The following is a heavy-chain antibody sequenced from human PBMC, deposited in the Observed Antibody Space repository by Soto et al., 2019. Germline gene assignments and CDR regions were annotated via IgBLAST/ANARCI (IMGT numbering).Heavy chain of an antibody. D-gene: IGHD4-17*01. V-gene: IGHV3-74*01. Sequence: PGGSLRLSCAASGFTFSSYYMHWVRQAPGKGLVWVSRINGDGSSTNYADSVKGRFTISRDNAKNTLYLQMNSLRAEDTAVYYCARDQTTGDWFDAWGQGTLVTVSS. CDR2: INGDGSST. CDR1: GFTFSSYY. J-gene: IGHJ5*02. CDR3: ARDQTTGDWFDA.